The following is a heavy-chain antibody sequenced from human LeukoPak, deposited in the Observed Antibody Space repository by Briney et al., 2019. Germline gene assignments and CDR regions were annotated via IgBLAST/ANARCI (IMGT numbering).Heavy chain of an antibody. Sequence: GGSLRFSCAASGFTFSSDWMSWVRQAPGKGLEWVANIKQDGSEKYYVDSVKGRFTISRDNAKNSLYLQMNSLRAEDTAVYYCARSHPDRYFEYWGQGTLVTASS. CDR3: ARSHPDRYFEY. CDR2: IKQDGSEK. V-gene: IGHV3-7*01. CDR1: GFTFSSDW. J-gene: IGHJ4*02.